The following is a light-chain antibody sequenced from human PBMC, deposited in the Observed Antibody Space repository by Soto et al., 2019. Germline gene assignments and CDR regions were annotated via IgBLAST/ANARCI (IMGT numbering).Light chain of an antibody. J-gene: IGLJ2*01. Sequence: QSVLTQPPSVSGAPGQRVTISCTGSSSNIGGGYDVHWYQQLPGTAPKLLIYGNSNRPSGVPDRFSGSKSGTSASLAITGLQAEDEYDYYCQSYDSSLSGNVVFGGGTKLTVL. V-gene: IGLV1-40*01. CDR1: SSNIGGGYD. CDR2: GNS. CDR3: QSYDSSLSGNVV.